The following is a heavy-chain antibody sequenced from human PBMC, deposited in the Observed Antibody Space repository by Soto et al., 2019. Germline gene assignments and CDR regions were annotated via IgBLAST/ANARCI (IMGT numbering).Heavy chain of an antibody. V-gene: IGHV1-69*13. D-gene: IGHD3-3*01. CDR3: ATGVIWIGYFTVDS. Sequence: SVKVSCKASGGSFGKSAINWVRQTPGQGLEWLGGFIPVYRTLNYAQKFQGRVTITADESTGTAYMTLSSLASDDTAVYYCATGVIWIGYFTVDSWGQGTRVTVYS. CDR2: FIPVYRTL. J-gene: IGHJ4*02. CDR1: GGSFGKSA.